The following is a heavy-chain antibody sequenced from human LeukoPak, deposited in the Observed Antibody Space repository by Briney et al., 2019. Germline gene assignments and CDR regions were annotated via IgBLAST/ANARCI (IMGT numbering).Heavy chain of an antibody. CDR2: MYYSGTT. D-gene: IGHD1-26*01. V-gene: IGHV4-39*01. J-gene: IGHJ4*02. Sequence: SETLSLTCTVSGASIRTSSHYWGWIRQPPGKGLEWIGNMYYSGTTDYSRSLKSRVTISADTSKNQFSLKLSSVTAADTAVYYCARGGVNFSGSYYYFEYWGQGSLVTVSS. CDR3: ARGGVNFSGSYYYFEY. CDR1: GASIRTSSHY.